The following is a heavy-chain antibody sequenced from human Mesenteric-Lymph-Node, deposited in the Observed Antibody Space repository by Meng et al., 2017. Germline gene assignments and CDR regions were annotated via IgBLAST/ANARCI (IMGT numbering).Heavy chain of an antibody. CDR3: ARAGVVVAATSTEYFQH. CDR2: ISAYNGNT. Sequence: ASVKVSCKASGGTFSSYGISWVRQAPGQGLEWMGWISAYNGNTNYAQKLQGRVTMTTDTSTSTAYMELRSLRSDDKAVYYCARAGVVVAATSTEYFQHWGQGTLVTVSS. J-gene: IGHJ1*01. D-gene: IGHD2-15*01. CDR1: GGTFSSYG. V-gene: IGHV1-18*01.